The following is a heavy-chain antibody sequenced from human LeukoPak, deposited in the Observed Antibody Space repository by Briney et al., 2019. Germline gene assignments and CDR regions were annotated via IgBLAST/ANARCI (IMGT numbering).Heavy chain of an antibody. J-gene: IGHJ6*02. V-gene: IGHV1-2*02. CDR1: GYTFTGYY. Sequence: ASVKVSCKASGYTFTGYYMHWVRQAPGQGLEWMGWINPNSGGTNYAQKFQGRVTMTRDTSISTAYMELSRLRSDDTAVYYCARGRTAKDADYYYYGMDVWGQGTTVTVSS. D-gene: IGHD5-18*01. CDR3: ARGRTAKDADYYYYGMDV. CDR2: INPNSGGT.